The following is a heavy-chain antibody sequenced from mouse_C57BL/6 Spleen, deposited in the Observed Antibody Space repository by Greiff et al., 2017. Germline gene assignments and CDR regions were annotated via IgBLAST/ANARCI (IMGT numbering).Heavy chain of an antibody. J-gene: IGHJ3*01. CDR3: TRGGDYWAWFAY. D-gene: IGHD1-1*02. CDR2: ISSGGDYI. V-gene: IGHV5-9-1*02. CDR1: GFTFSSYA. Sequence: EVKLVESGEGLVKPGGSLKLSCAASGFTFSSYAMSWVRQTPEKRLEWVAYISSGGDYIYYADTVKGRFTISRDNARNTLYLQMSSLKSEDTAMYYCTRGGDYWAWFAYWGQGTLVTVSA.